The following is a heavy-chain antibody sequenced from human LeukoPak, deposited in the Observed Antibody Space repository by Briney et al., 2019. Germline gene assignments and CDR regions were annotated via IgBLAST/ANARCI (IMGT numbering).Heavy chain of an antibody. Sequence: SETLSLTCTVSGGSISSGGYYWSWIRQPPGKGLEWIGYIYHSGSTYYNPSLKSRVTISVDRSKNQFSLKLSSVTAADTAVYYCARADIAAAAHLDYWGQGTLVTVSS. J-gene: IGHJ4*02. CDR1: GGSISSGGYY. D-gene: IGHD6-13*01. V-gene: IGHV4-30-2*01. CDR2: IYHSGST. CDR3: ARADIAAAAHLDY.